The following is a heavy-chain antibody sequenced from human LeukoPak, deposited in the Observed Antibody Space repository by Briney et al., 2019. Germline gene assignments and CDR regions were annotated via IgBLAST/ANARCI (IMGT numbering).Heavy chain of an antibody. CDR1: GYTFTSYD. Sequence: EASVKVSCTASGYTFTSYDMHWVRQAPGQGLEWMGIINPSGGSTSYAQKFQGRVTMTRDTSTSTVYMKLSSLRSEDTAVYYCARDRISMVRGAYYYYYYLDVWGKGTTVTISS. CDR3: ARDRISMVRGAYYYYYYLDV. V-gene: IGHV1-46*01. J-gene: IGHJ6*03. CDR2: INPSGGST. D-gene: IGHD3-10*01.